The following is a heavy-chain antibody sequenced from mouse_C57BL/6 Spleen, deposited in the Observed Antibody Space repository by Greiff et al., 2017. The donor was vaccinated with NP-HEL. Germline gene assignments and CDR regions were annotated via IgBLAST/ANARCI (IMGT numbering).Heavy chain of an antibody. CDR3: TTADYDVYFCY. J-gene: IGHJ2*01. V-gene: IGHV14-4*01. D-gene: IGHD2-4*01. Sequence: EVQLVESGAELVRPGASVKLSCTASGFNIKDDYMHWVKQRPEQGLAWIGWIDPENGDTEYASKFQGKATVTADTSSNTAYLQLSSLTSEDTAVYYCTTADYDVYFCYWGQGTTLTVSS. CDR1: GFNIKDDY. CDR2: IDPENGDT.